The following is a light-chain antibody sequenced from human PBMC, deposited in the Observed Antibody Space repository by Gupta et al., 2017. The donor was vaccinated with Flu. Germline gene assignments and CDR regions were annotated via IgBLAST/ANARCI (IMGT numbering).Light chain of an antibody. J-gene: IGLJ3*02. CDR3: SSDTSSDNWV. CDR1: SSDVGGYNR. CDR2: EAS. V-gene: IGLV2-18*02. Sequence: SALPQPASVSGSPGQSITISCTGTSSDVGGYNRVSWYQQSPGTAPKLMISEASNRPSGVPYRFSGSKSGNTASLTISGLQAEDEADYYCSSDTSSDNWVFGGGTKLTVL.